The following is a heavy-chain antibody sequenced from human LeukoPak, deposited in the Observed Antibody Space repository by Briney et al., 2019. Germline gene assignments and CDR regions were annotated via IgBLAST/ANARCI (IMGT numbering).Heavy chain of an antibody. J-gene: IGHJ4*02. D-gene: IGHD4-11*01. CDR3: ARDRESESDSEGDY. CDR2: IKQGGSEI. Sequence: GGSLRLSCSASGFTFSRFWMSWVRQAPGKGLEYVALIKQGGSEIYHMDSVKGRFTISRDDATNSLYLQMSSLRVEDTALYYCARDRESESDSEGDYWGQGTLVTVSS. CDR1: GFTFSRFW. V-gene: IGHV3-7*01.